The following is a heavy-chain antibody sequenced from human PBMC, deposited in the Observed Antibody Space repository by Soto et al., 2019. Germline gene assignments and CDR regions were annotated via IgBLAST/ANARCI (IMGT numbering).Heavy chain of an antibody. CDR2: ISAAGDP. CDR1: GFTFRNYD. J-gene: IGHJ6*02. D-gene: IGHD4-4*01. V-gene: IGHV3-13*05. CDR3: ARTDSDLYGLDV. Sequence: EVQLVESGGGLVQPGGSLRLSCAASGFTFRNYDMHWVRQGTGKGLEWVSGISAAGDPDYADSVEGRSTISRENAQNSFFLQMSSQRVGDTSGFYCARTDSDLYGLDVWGQGTAVMVSS.